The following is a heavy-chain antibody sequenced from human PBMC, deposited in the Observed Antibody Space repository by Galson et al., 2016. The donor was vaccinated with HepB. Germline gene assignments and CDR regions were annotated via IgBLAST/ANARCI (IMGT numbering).Heavy chain of an antibody. V-gene: IGHV3-30*18. CDR2: ISNDGS. J-gene: IGHJ4*02. D-gene: IGHD4-23*01. CDR1: GFTFSRYG. Sequence: SLRLSCAASGFTFSRYGMHWVRQAPGKGLEWLSVISNDGSLYADSVKGRFTVSRDNSKNAQYLQMNSLRPEDTAVYYCAKVADFGGIDDYWGQGTLVIVSS. CDR3: AKVADFGGIDDY.